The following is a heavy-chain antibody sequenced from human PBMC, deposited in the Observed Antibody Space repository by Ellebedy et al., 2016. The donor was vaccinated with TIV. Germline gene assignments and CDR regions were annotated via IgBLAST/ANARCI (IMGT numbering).Heavy chain of an antibody. J-gene: IGHJ4*02. CDR2: IWYDGRIK. V-gene: IGHV3-33*01. CDR1: GFTFSNYG. Sequence: GESLKISXAASGFTFSNYGMHWVRQAPGKGLEWVAVIWYDGRIKYYADSVKGRFTISRDNSKNTLYLQMNSLRAEDTAVYYCARDPLRATVTTSLNFDYWGQGTLVTVSS. D-gene: IGHD4-17*01. CDR3: ARDPLRATVTTSLNFDY.